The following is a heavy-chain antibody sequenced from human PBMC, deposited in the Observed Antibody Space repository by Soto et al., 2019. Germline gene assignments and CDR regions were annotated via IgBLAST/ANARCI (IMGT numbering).Heavy chain of an antibody. Sequence: SQTLSLTCAISGDSVSSNSAAWNWIRQSPSRGLEWLGKTYHRSKWYNDYAVSVKSRITINPDTSKNQFSLQLNSVTPEDTAVYYCASEAWGIAAAGSAWFDPWGQGTLVTVSS. CDR3: ASEAWGIAAAGSAWFDP. D-gene: IGHD6-13*01. V-gene: IGHV6-1*01. CDR1: GDSVSSNSAA. J-gene: IGHJ5*02. CDR2: TYHRSKWYN.